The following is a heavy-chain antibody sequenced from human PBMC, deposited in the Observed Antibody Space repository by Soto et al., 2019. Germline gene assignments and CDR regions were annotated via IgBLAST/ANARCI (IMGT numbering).Heavy chain of an antibody. V-gene: IGHV3-15*07. CDR3: TTIPPNYYVISGFYYYYYGMDV. D-gene: IGHD3-22*01. J-gene: IGHJ6*02. Sequence: GGSLRLSCAASGFTFSNAWMNWVRQAPGKGLEWVGRIKSKTDGGTTDYAAPVKGRFTISRDDSKNTLYLQMNSLKTEDTAVYYCTTIPPNYYVISGFYYYYYGMDVCGQGTTVIGS. CDR1: GFTFSNAW. CDR2: IKSKTDGGTT.